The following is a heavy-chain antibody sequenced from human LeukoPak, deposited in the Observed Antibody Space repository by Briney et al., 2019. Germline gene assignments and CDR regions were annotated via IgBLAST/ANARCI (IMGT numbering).Heavy chain of an antibody. V-gene: IGHV3-30-3*01. D-gene: IGHD7-27*01. CDR3: ARARTGDSDY. Sequence: GSLRLSCAASGFTFSSYAMHWVRQAPGKGLEWVAVISYDGSNKYYADSVRGRFTISRDNSKNTLYLQMNSLRAEDTAVYYCARARTGDSDYWGQGTLVTVSS. CDR2: ISYDGSNK. J-gene: IGHJ4*02. CDR1: GFTFSSYA.